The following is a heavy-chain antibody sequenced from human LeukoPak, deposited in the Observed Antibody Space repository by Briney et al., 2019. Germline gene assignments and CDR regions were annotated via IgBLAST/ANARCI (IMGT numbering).Heavy chain of an antibody. CDR3: AKWSGDYVPFDY. V-gene: IGHV3-9*01. CDR2: ISWNSGSI. J-gene: IGHJ4*02. CDR1: GFTFDDYA. Sequence: GRSLRLSCAASGFTFDDYAMHWVRQAPGKGLEWVSGISWNSGSIGYADSVKGRFTISRDNSKNTLYLQMNSLRAEDTAVYYCAKWSGDYVPFDYWGQGTLVTVSS. D-gene: IGHD4-17*01.